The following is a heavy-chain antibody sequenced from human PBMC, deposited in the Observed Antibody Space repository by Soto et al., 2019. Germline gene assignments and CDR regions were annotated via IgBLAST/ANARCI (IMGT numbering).Heavy chain of an antibody. V-gene: IGHV5-51*01. D-gene: IGHD6-13*01. CDR2: IYPGDSDT. J-gene: IGHJ4*02. CDR1: GYSFTSYW. CDR3: ARHVTRQLAPYYFDY. Sequence: GESLKISCKGSGYSFTSYWIGWVRQMPGKGLEWMGIIYPGDSDTRYSPSFQGQVTISADKSISTAYLQWSSLKASDTAVYYCARHVTRQLAPYYFDYCGQGTLVTVSS.